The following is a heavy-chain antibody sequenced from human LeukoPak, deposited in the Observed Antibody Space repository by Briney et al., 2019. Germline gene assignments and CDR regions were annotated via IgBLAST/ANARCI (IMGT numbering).Heavy chain of an antibody. CDR3: GTWTYAVFDY. V-gene: IGHV4-59*01. D-gene: IGHD1-7*01. CDR2: ISYSGNR. J-gene: IGHJ4*02. CDR1: GSTFSGSC. Sequence: SETLSLTCTVAGSTFSGSCWSWIRQPPGKGLEWIGYISYSGNRNYSPSLKSCVTMTVDTSNNDFSLKLSSGTDAATAVYYWGTWTYAVFDYWGQGILVTVSS.